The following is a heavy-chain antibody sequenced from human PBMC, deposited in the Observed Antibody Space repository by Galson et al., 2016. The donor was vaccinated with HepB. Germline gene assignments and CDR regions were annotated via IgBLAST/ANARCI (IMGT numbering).Heavy chain of an antibody. CDR1: VFTFSSYS. Sequence: SLRLSCAASVFTFSSYSMNWVRQAPGKGLEWVSSISSSTSYIYYADSVKGRFAISRDNSKNTLYPQVNSLRAEDTAVYYCAKGYGFWTAFDYWGQGIMVTVSS. CDR3: AKGYGFWTAFDY. V-gene: IGHV3-21*04. J-gene: IGHJ4*02. CDR2: ISSSTSYI. D-gene: IGHD3-3*01.